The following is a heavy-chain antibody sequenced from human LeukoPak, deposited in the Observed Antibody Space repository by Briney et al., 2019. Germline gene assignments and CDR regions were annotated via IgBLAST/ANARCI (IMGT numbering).Heavy chain of an antibody. D-gene: IGHD1-1*01. J-gene: IGHJ4*02. CDR3: ARGDGDDNWLIDY. Sequence: GGSLRLSGTTSGFTSSRYSMNWVRQAPGKGLEWISYISSSSSNIQYADSVKGRFTISRDNARNSLYLQMNNLRAEDTAVYHCARGDGDDNWLIDYWGQGTLVTVSS. V-gene: IGHV3-48*04. CDR1: GFTSSRYS. CDR2: ISSSSSNI.